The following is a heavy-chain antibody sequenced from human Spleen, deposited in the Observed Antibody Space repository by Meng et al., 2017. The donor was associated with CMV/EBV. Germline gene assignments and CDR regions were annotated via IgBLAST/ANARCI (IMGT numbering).Heavy chain of an antibody. J-gene: IGHJ4*02. CDR3: AITHVAVDY. V-gene: IGHV3-23*01. CDR2: ISGSGDDT. D-gene: IGHD6-13*01. Sequence: GGSLRLSCVASTFTFSNSAMSWVRQAPGKGLEWVSAISGSGDDTYYADSVKGRVAISRDKFKNTLYLEMKSLRAEDSALYYCAITHVAVDYWGQGTLVTVSS. CDR1: TFTFSNSA.